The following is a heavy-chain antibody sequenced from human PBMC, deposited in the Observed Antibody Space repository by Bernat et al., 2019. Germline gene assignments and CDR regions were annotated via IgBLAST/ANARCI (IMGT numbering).Heavy chain of an antibody. D-gene: IGHD2-21*01. V-gene: IGHV3-73*01. J-gene: IGHJ4*02. Sequence: EVQLVESGGGLVQPGGCLKLSCVASGFTFSGSAMHWVRQAPGKGLEWVGRIKNKADEYATEYAASVNGRFVFSRDDAKNTAYLQMNSLKIEDTAIYYCTRLAVRTIAALDHWGQGTVVTVSS. CDR3: TRLAVRTIAALDH. CDR1: GFTFSGSA. CDR2: IKNKADEYAT.